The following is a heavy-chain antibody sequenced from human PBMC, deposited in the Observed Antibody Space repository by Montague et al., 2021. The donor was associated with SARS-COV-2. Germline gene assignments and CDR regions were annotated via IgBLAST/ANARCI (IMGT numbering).Heavy chain of an antibody. CDR3: ARIPEYSSGGGPDWYFDL. J-gene: IGHJ2*01. D-gene: IGHD6-19*01. Sequence: PALVKPTQTLTLTCTFSGFSVSTSGLCVSWIRQPPGKALEWLALIDWDDDTYCSTPLKTRLAISKDTSKNRVVLTMTDMDPVDTGTYYCARIPEYSSGGGPDWYFDLWGRGTLVTVSS. CDR2: IDWDDDT. V-gene: IGHV2-70*01. CDR1: GFSVSTSGLC.